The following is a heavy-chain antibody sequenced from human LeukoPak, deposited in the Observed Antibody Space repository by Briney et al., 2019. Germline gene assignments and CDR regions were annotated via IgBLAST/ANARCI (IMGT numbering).Heavy chain of an antibody. V-gene: IGHV3-15*01. D-gene: IGHD3-3*01. CDR2: IKSKTDGGTT. Sequence: PGGSLRLSCAASGFTFSSYGMHWVRQAPGKGLEWVGRIKSKTDGGTTDYAAPVKGRFTISRDDSKNTLYLQMNSLRAEDTAVYYCARDGALSTYYDFWSGYAGGFDPWGQGTLVTVPS. CDR3: ARDGALSTYYDFWSGYAGGFDP. CDR1: GFTFSSYG. J-gene: IGHJ5*02.